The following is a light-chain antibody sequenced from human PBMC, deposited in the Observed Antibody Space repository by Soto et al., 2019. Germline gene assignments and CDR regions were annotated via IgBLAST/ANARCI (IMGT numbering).Light chain of an antibody. J-gene: IGKJ1*01. CDR3: QQHNSCPRA. Sequence: EILMTQSPSTLSASLGERATLSCRASQSISSKLAWYQQKPGQAPRLLIYGASTMQSGVPARFSGSGSGTEFTLTISSLQSEDFAVYYCQQHNSCPRAFGQGTKVDIK. CDR2: GAS. CDR1: QSISSK. V-gene: IGKV3-15*01.